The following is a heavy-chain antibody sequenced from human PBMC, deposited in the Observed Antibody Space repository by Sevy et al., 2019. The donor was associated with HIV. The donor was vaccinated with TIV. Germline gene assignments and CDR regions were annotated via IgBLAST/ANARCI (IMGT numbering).Heavy chain of an antibody. CDR2: IKSKTDSGTG. J-gene: IGHJ4*02. V-gene: IGHV3-15*01. D-gene: IGHD5-18*01. CDR1: GFTFTNTW. Sequence: GGSLRLSCAASGFTFTNTWMSWVRQAPGKGLEWVGRIKSKTDSGTGDDAAPVKGRFSISRDDSKNTLYLQMNSLKTEDTAVYYCTTGDPYNRYGYMRPYFFDYWGQGTLVTVSS. CDR3: TTGDPYNRYGYMRPYFFDY.